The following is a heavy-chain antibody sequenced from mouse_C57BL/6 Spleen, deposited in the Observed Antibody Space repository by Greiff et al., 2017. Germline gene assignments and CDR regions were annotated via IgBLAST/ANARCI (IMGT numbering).Heavy chain of an antibody. J-gene: IGHJ2*01. CDR3: ARDRNYGSSYWGYFDY. D-gene: IGHD1-1*01. CDR1: GFTFSSYA. CDR2: ISDGGSYT. Sequence: DVMLVESGGGLVKPGGSLKLSCAASGFTFSSYAMSWVRQTPEKRLEWVATISDGGSYTYYPDNVKGRFTISRDNAKNNLYLQMSHLKSEDTAMYYCARDRNYGSSYWGYFDYWGQGTTLTVSS. V-gene: IGHV5-4*01.